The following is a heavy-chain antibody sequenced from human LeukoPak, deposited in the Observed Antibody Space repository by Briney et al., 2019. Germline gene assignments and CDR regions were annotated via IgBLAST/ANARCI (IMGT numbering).Heavy chain of an antibody. CDR2: IYHSGST. J-gene: IGHJ4*02. CDR3: ARDESTAYYYDSSGYYLTPNFDY. CDR1: GGSISSGGYY. Sequence: NPSQTLSLTCTVSGGSISSGGYYWSWIRQLPGKGLEWIGYIYHSGSTYYNPSLKSRVTISVDRSKNQFSLKLSSVTAADTAVYYCARDESTAYYYDSSGYYLTPNFDYWGQGTLVTVSS. D-gene: IGHD3-22*01. V-gene: IGHV4-30-2*01.